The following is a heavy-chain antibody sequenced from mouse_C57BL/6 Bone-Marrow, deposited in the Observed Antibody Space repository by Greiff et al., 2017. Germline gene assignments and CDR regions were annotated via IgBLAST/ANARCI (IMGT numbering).Heavy chain of an antibody. Sequence: QVQLQQPGAELVKPGASVKLSCKASGYTFTSYWMQWVKQRPGQGLEWIGEIDPSDSYTTYNQKFKGKATLTVDTSSSTAYMQLSSLTSKDSAVYYWAVVATRGYYAMDYWGQGTSVTVSS. J-gene: IGHJ4*01. CDR2: IDPSDSYT. CDR3: AVVATRGYYAMDY. D-gene: IGHD1-1*01. CDR1: GYTFTSYW. V-gene: IGHV1-50*01.